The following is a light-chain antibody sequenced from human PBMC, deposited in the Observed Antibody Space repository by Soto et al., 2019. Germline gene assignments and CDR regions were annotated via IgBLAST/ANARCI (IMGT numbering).Light chain of an antibody. CDR3: QQYNHWPRMLS. CDR1: QSLTSN. CDR2: DTS. J-gene: IGKJ4*01. V-gene: IGKV3-15*01. Sequence: EILLTQSPVTLSVSPGARATLSCRASQSLTSNLAWYQQRPGQAPRLLTYDTSTRATDVPARFSGSGSGTEFTLTIASLQSEDFAVYYCQQYNHWPRMLSFGGGTRVEL.